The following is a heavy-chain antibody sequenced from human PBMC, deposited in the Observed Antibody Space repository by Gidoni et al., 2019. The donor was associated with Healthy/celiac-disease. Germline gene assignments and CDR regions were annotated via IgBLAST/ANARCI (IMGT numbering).Heavy chain of an antibody. V-gene: IGHV1-46*01. J-gene: IGHJ4*02. CDR2: INPSGGST. CDR3: ARSNDFWSGYNRGYFDY. D-gene: IGHD3-3*01. Sequence: QVQLVPSGAEVKKPGASVNVSCKASGYTFTSYYMHWVRQAPGQGLEWMGIINPSGGSTSYAQKFQGRVTMTRDTSTSTVYMELSSLRSEDTAVYYCARSNDFWSGYNRGYFDYWGQGTLVTVSS. CDR1: GYTFTSYY.